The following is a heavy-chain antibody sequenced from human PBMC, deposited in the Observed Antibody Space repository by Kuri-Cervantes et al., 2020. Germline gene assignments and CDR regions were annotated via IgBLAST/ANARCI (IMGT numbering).Heavy chain of an antibody. CDR2: ISSSSSYI. CDR1: GFTFSSYS. V-gene: IGHV3-21*01. D-gene: IGHD1-1*01. CDR3: ARDRGYSWNVEWFDP. Sequence: GGSLRLSCAASGFTFSSYSMNWVRQAPGKGLEWVSSISSSSSYIYYADSVKGRFTISRDNAKNSLYLQMNSLRAEDTAVYYCARDRGYSWNVEWFDPWGQGTLVTVSS. J-gene: IGHJ5*02.